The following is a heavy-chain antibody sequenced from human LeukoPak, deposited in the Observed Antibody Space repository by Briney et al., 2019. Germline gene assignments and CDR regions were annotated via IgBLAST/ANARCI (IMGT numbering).Heavy chain of an antibody. V-gene: IGHV4-34*01. CDR3: ARRQPGIAAAG. J-gene: IGHJ4*02. CDR2: INHSGST. Sequence: SETLSLTCAVYGGSLSGYCWSWIRHPPGKGLEWIGEINHSGSTNYNPSLKSRVTISVDTSKNQFSLKLSSVTAADTAVYYCARRQPGIAAAGWGQGTLVTVSS. D-gene: IGHD6-13*01. CDR1: GGSLSGYC.